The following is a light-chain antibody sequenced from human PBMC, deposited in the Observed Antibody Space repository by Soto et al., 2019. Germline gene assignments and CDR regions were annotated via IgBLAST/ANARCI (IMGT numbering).Light chain of an antibody. CDR1: QGISSY. Sequence: DIQLTQSPSFLSASVGDRVTITCRASQGISSYLAWYQQKPGKAPKLLIYAASTLQSGVPSRFSGSGSGTEFTLTISSLQPEDFATYYCQHPATFGGGTKVEIK. CDR2: AAS. CDR3: QHPAT. V-gene: IGKV1-9*01. J-gene: IGKJ4*01.